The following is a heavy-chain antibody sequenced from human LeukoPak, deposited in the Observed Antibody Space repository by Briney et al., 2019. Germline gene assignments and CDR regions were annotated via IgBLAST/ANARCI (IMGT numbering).Heavy chain of an antibody. V-gene: IGHV3-7*01. Sequence: PGGSLRLSCAASGFTFSSYNMNWVRQAPGKGLEWVANIKQDGSEKYYVDSVKGRFTISRDNAKNSLYLQMNSLRAEDTAVYYCARASSPWYYYDSSGYPNDYWGQGTLVTVSS. J-gene: IGHJ4*02. CDR1: GFTFSSYN. CDR2: IKQDGSEK. D-gene: IGHD3-22*01. CDR3: ARASSPWYYYDSSGYPNDY.